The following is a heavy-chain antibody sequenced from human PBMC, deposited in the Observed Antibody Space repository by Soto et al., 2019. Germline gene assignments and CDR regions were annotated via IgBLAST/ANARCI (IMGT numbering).Heavy chain of an antibody. V-gene: IGHV3-23*01. D-gene: IGHD4-17*01. CDR2: ISGSGGST. CDR3: AKDEVDYDGEANFDY. J-gene: IGHJ4*02. Sequence: GGSLRLSCAASGFTFSSYAMSWVRQAPGKGLEWVSAISGSGGSTYYADSVKGRFTISRDNSKNTLYLQMNSLRAEDTAVYYCAKDEVDYDGEANFDYWGQGTLVTVSS. CDR1: GFTFSSYA.